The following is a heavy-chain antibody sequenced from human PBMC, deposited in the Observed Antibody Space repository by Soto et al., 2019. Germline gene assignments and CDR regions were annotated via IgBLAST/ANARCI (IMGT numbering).Heavy chain of an antibody. CDR1: GFTFSSYG. CDR3: AKCLGSYNWYFDL. J-gene: IGHJ2*01. CDR2: ISYDGSNK. D-gene: IGHD3-10*02. V-gene: IGHV3-30*18. Sequence: QVQLVESGGGVVQPGRSLRLSCAASGFTFSSYGMHWVRQAPGKGLEWVAVISYDGSNKYYADSVKGRFTISRDNSKNTLYLQMNSLRAEDTAVYYCAKCLGSYNWYFDLWGRGTLVTVSS.